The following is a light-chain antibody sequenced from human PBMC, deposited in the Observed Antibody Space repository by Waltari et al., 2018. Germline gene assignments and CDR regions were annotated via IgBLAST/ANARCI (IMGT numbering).Light chain of an antibody. J-gene: IGLJ2*01. Sequence: QSALTQPASVSGSPGQSIPISCTGTTDYVSDYNIVSWYQVHPGRAPKVILFDVSNRPSGVSRRFSGSKSRSTASLTISGLQAEDEADYYCCSYTKTKTVVFGGGTKVTVL. V-gene: IGLV2-14*03. CDR1: TDYVSDYNI. CDR2: DVS. CDR3: CSYTKTKTVV.